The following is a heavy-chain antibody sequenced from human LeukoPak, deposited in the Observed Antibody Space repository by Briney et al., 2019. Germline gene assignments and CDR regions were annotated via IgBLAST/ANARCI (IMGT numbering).Heavy chain of an antibody. CDR2: INSDGSST. Sequence: GGSLRLSCAASGFSFSNYWMHWVRQAPGKGLVWVSRINSDGSSTTYADSVKGRFTISRDNAKNSLYLQMNSLRAEDTAVYYCARGADCGGDCYSDPPGGRRDYWGQGTLVTVSS. CDR3: ARGADCGGDCYSDPPGGRRDY. J-gene: IGHJ4*02. D-gene: IGHD2-21*02. V-gene: IGHV3-74*01. CDR1: GFSFSNYW.